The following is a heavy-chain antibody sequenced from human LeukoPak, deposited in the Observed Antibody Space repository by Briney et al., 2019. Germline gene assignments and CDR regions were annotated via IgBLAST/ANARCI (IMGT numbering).Heavy chain of an antibody. CDR2: IYPGDSDT. J-gene: IGHJ4*02. CDR1: GYTFTNNW. D-gene: IGHD3-10*01. CDR3: ARRGEEIDY. V-gene: IGHV5-51*01. Sequence: GESLKISCKGSGYTFTNNWVGWVRQMPGKGLEWMGIIYPGDSDTRYSPSFRGQVTISADKSISTAYLQWSSLKASDTAMYYCARRGEEIDYWGQGTLVTVSS.